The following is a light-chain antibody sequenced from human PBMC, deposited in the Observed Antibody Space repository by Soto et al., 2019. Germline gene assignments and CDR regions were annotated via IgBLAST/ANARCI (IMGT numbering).Light chain of an antibody. CDR1: QTISTS. V-gene: IGKV1-39*01. J-gene: IGKJ4*01. CDR2: AAS. Sequence: DIQLTQSPSSLSASEVDRVTITFRASQTISTSLNWYQQKPGKAPKLLIYAASRLQSGVPSRFSGSGSGTGFTLTISSLQPEDLATYYCQQGYSTPSLTFGGGTKVDIK. CDR3: QQGYSTPSLT.